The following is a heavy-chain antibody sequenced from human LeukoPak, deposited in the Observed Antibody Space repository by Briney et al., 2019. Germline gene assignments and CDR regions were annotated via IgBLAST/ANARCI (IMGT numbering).Heavy chain of an antibody. CDR2: IYYTGGT. D-gene: IGHD6-19*01. CDR3: AMHSSGWSGAAYDI. CDR1: GGSISGYY. J-gene: IGHJ3*02. V-gene: IGHV4-59*08. Sequence: SETLSLTCTVSGGSISGYYWSWIRQSPGRGLEWIGYIYYTGGTAYNPSLRSRFSISVDTSKDQFSLKLNSVTAADTAVYYCAMHSSGWSGAAYDIWGQGTLVTVSS.